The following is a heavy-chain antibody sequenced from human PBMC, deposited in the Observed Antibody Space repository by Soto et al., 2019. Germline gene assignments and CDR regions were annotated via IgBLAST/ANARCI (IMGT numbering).Heavy chain of an antibody. V-gene: IGHV1-18*01. J-gene: IGHJ4*02. CDR2: ISAYNGNT. Sequence: QVQLVQSGAEVKKPGASVKVSCKASGYTFTSYGISWVRQAPGQGLEWMGWISAYNGNTNYAQKLQGRVTMTTDTSTSTSFMELRSLRSDDTAVYYWARNPGGYCSGGSCYYFDYWGQGTLVTVSS. D-gene: IGHD2-15*01. CDR3: ARNPGGYCSGGSCYYFDY. CDR1: GYTFTSYG.